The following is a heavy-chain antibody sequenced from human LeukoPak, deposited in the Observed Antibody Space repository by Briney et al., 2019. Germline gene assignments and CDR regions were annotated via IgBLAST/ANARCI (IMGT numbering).Heavy chain of an antibody. CDR3: ATSHDVKTAPYDL. V-gene: IGHV4-4*09. D-gene: IGHD2-21*01. CDR1: GGSLSSYC. Sequence: PSETLSLTCTASGGSLSSYCWSWVRQPPGKGLEWIGYIYPSWSTHYNPSLKSRVTISVDTSKNQLSIDLRFLTAAYTAVYYCATSHDVKTAPYDLWGQGTLVTVSS. CDR2: IYPSWST. J-gene: IGHJ5*02.